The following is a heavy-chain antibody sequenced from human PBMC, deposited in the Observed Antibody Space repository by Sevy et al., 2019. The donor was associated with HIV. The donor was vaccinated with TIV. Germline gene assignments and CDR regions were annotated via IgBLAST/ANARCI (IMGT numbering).Heavy chain of an antibody. CDR3: ARDYCSSTSCYGNYYYGMDV. V-gene: IGHV3-7*03. CDR2: IKQDGSEK. D-gene: IGHD2-2*01. J-gene: IGHJ6*02. CDR1: GFTFSSYW. Sequence: GGSLRLSCAASGFTFSSYWMSWVRQAPGKGLEWVANIKQDGSEKYYVDSVKGRFTISRDNAKNSLYLQMNSLRAEDXAVYYCARDYCSSTSCYGNYYYGMDVWGQGTTVTVSS.